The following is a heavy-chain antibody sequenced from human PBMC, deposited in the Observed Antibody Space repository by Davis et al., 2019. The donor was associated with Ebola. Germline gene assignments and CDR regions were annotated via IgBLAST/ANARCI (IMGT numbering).Heavy chain of an antibody. Sequence: PGGSLRLSCAASGFRFGDYYMSWIRQAPGKGLEWVSPLSNSGSHMNFADSVKGRFTVSRDNAKKSLFLQMDNLRAEDTAVYFCARDRYSSSPIAYGMDVWGQGTTVTVSS. CDR1: GFRFGDYY. J-gene: IGHJ6*02. CDR2: LSNSGSHM. CDR3: ARDRYSSSPIAYGMDV. V-gene: IGHV3-11*06. D-gene: IGHD6-6*01.